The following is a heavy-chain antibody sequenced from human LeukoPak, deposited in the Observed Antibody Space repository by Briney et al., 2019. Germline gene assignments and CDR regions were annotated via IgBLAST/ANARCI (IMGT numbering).Heavy chain of an antibody. CDR2: ISGSGGST. CDR3: AKDLEDSGWYSDPEGY. CDR1: GFTFSSYA. D-gene: IGHD6-19*01. V-gene: IGHV3-23*01. J-gene: IGHJ4*02. Sequence: GGSLRLSCAASGFTFSSYAMSWVRQAPGKGLEWVSAISGSGGSTYYADSVKGRFTISRDNSKNTLYLQMNSLRAEDTAVYYCAKDLEDSGWYSDPEGYWGQGTLVTVSS.